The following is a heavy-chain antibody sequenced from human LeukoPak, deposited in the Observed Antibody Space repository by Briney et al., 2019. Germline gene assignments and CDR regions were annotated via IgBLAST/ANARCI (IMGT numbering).Heavy chain of an antibody. CDR2: ISYNGDTI. Sequence: GGSLRLSCAASGFTFSDHYMSWIRQAPGKGLEWVSYISYNGDTIKYADSVKGRFTISRGNAKNSLYLQMNSLRVEDTAVYYCAREVRASFDPWGQGTLVTVSS. J-gene: IGHJ5*02. V-gene: IGHV3-11*04. CDR3: AREVRASFDP. CDR1: GFTFSDHY.